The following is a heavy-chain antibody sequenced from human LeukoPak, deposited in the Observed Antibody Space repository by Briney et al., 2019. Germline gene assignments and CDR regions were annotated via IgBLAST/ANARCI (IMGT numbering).Heavy chain of an antibody. J-gene: IGHJ4*02. CDR1: GGSVSSGSYY. V-gene: IGHV4-61*01. CDR3: ARGTVTTYYFDY. Sequence: SETLSLTCTVSGGSVSSGSYYWSWIRQPPGKGLEWIGYIHYSGGIKYNPSLKSRVTMSVDTSTNQFSLKLTSVTAADTAVYYCARGTVTTYYFDYWGQGSLVTVSS. D-gene: IGHD4-17*01. CDR2: IHYSGGI.